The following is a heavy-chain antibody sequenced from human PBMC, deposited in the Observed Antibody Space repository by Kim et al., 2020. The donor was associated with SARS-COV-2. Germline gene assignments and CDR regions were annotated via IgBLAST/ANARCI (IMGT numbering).Heavy chain of an antibody. J-gene: IGHJ5*02. V-gene: IGHV4-39*07. CDR2: IYYSGST. CDR3: ARDRVIAAAGTWWFDP. CDR1: GGSISSSSYY. D-gene: IGHD6-13*01. Sequence: SETLSLTCTVSGGSISSSSYYWGWIRQPPGKGLEWIGSIYYSGSTYYNPSLKSRVTISVDTYKNQFSLKLSSVTAADTAVYYCARDRVIAAAGTWWFDPWGQGTLVTVSS.